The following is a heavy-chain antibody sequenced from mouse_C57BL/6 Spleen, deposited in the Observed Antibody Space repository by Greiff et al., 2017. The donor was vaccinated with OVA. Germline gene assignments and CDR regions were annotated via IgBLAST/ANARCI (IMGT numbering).Heavy chain of an antibody. V-gene: IGHV1-50*01. Sequence: QVQLQQPGAELVKPGASVKLSCKASGYTFTSYWMQWVKQRPGQGLEWIGEIDPSDSYTNYNQKFKGKATLTVDTSSSTAYMQLSSLTSEDSAVYYCARNLLLFDYWGQGTTLTVSS. CDR3: ARNLLLFDY. J-gene: IGHJ2*01. D-gene: IGHD2-10*01. CDR2: IDPSDSYT. CDR1: GYTFTSYW.